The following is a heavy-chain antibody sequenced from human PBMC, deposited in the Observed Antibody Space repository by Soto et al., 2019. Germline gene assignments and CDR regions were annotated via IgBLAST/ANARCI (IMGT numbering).Heavy chain of an antibody. V-gene: IGHV1-69*02. CDR2: IIPILGIA. J-gene: IGHJ3*02. CDR3: ARSAAAGTGDDAFAI. CDR1: GGTFSSYT. Sequence: QVQLVQSGAEVKKPGSSVKVSCKASGGTFSSYTISWVRQAPGQGLEWMGRIIPILGIANYAQKFQGRVTITADKSTSTAYMELSSLRSEDTAVYYCARSAAAGTGDDAFAIWGQGTMVTVSS. D-gene: IGHD6-13*01.